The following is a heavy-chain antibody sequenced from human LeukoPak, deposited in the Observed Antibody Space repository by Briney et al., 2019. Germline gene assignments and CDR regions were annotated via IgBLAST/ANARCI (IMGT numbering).Heavy chain of an antibody. J-gene: IGHJ4*02. CDR3: ATEGNIIFDY. CDR1: GGSISSSSYF. Sequence: PSETLSLTCTVSGGSISSSSYFWVWIRQPPGKRLEWIGRISTSGSTNYNPSLKSRVTMSVDTSKNQVSLKLSSVTAADTAVYYCATEGNIIFDYWGQGTLVTVSS. D-gene: IGHD2/OR15-2a*01. V-gene: IGHV4-39*07. CDR2: ISTSGST.